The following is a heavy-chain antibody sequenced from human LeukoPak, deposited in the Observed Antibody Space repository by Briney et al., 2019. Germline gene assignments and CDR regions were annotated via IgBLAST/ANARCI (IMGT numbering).Heavy chain of an antibody. CDR1: GFTFDDYA. V-gene: IGHV3-43*02. D-gene: IGHD1-1*01. CDR3: ANPGNDY. CDR2: ISGDGGST. Sequence: PGGSLRLSCAASGFTFDDYAMHWVHQAPGKGLEWVSLISGDGGSTYYADSVKGRFTISRDNSKNSLYLQMNSLRTEDTALYYCANPGNDYWGQGTLVTVSS. J-gene: IGHJ4*02.